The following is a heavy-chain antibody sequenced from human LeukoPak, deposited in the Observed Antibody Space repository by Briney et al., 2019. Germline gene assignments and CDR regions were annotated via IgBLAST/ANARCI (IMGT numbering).Heavy chain of an antibody. CDR1: GFTLSSYW. CDR2: ISGDASIT. J-gene: IGHJ4*02. CDR3: ARAYGSGYVY. Sequence: GGSLRLSCAASGFTLSSYWLHWVRQAPGKGPVWVSRISGDASITNYADSVKGRFTISRDSAKNTLYLQMNSLRVEDTAVYHCARAYGSGYVYWGQGTLVTVSS. D-gene: IGHD3-10*01. V-gene: IGHV3-74*01.